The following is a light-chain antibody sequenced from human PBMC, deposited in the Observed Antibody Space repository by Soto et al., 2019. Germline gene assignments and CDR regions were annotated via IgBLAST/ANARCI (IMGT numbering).Light chain of an antibody. Sequence: QSVVTQPPSVSGTPGQTITISCSGSASNVGTHYVYWYQQVSASAPKLVIHANHQRPSGVTDRFSGSKSGTSATLAISGLRSEDEAEYYCAVWDAGLNGPGVIFGGGTQLTVL. V-gene: IGLV1-47*02. CDR1: ASNVGTHY. J-gene: IGLJ2*01. CDR2: ANH. CDR3: AVWDAGLNGPGVI.